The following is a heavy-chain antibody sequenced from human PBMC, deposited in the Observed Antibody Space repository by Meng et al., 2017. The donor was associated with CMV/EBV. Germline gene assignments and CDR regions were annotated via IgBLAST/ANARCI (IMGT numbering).Heavy chain of an antibody. D-gene: IGHD5-24*01. CDR1: GFTFSSYW. V-gene: IGHV3-7*01. CDR3: ALIGEMATIDY. J-gene: IGHJ4*02. Sequence: GESLKISCAAPGFTFSSYWMSWVRQAPGKGLEWVANIKQDGSEKYYVDSVKGRFTISRDNAKNSLYLQMNSLRAEDTAVYYCALIGEMATIDYWGQGTLVTVSS. CDR2: IKQDGSEK.